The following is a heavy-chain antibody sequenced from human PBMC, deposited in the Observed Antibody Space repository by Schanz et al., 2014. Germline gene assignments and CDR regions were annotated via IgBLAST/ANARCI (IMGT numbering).Heavy chain of an antibody. V-gene: IGHV1-69*04. J-gene: IGHJ3*02. CDR3: ARRTVPGTFDI. Sequence: QVQLVQSGAEVKKPGSSVKVSCKASGYTFTSYGISWVRQAPGQGLEWMGKIIPVLNIATYAQRFQGRVSITADKSSDTAYMELSSLRYEDTALYYCARRTVPGTFDIWGQGTMVTVSS. CDR2: IIPVLNIA. CDR1: GYTFTSYG. D-gene: IGHD1-1*01.